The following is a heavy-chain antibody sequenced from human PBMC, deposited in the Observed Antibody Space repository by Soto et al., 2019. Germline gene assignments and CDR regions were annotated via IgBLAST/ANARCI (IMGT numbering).Heavy chain of an antibody. J-gene: IGHJ4*02. CDR3: ARVMVVAGHYYFDY. D-gene: IGHD6-19*01. CDR1: GFTFSDHY. CDR2: IRKRINSYST. V-gene: IGHV3-72*01. Sequence: EVQLVESGGGLAQPGGSLRLSCAASGFTFSDHYMDWVRQAPGKGLEWVGRIRKRINSYSTEYAASVKGRFTISRXDXTNSLYLHMNSLKTDDTAVYYCARVMVVAGHYYFDYWGQGTLVTVSS.